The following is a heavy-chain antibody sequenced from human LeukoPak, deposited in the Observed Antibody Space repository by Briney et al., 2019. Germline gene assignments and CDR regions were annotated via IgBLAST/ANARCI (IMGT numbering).Heavy chain of an antibody. CDR1: GFTFSSYS. CDR2: ISYDGNNK. V-gene: IGHV3-30-3*01. CDR3: ARGRIVGAKGDAFDI. Sequence: GGFLRLSCATSGFTFSSYSMHWVRQAPGKGLEWVAVISYDGNNKYYADSVKGRFTISRDNSKNTLYLQMNSLRAEDTAVYYCARGRIVGAKGDAFDIWGQGTMVTVSS. D-gene: IGHD1-26*01. J-gene: IGHJ3*02.